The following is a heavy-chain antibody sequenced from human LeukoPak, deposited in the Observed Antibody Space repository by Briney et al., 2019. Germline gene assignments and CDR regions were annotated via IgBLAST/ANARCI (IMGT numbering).Heavy chain of an antibody. CDR1: GFTFDDYG. Sequence: GGSLRLSCAASGFTFDDYGMSWVRQAPGKGLEWVSGINWNGGSTGYADSVKGRFTISRDNAKNSLYLQMNSLRAEDTALYHCARVTPFTDFDYWGQGTLVTVSS. CDR3: ARVTPFTDFDY. V-gene: IGHV3-20*01. CDR2: INWNGGST. J-gene: IGHJ4*02.